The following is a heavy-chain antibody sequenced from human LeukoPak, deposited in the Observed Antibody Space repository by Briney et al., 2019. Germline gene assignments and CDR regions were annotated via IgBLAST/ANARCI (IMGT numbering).Heavy chain of an antibody. V-gene: IGHV1-69*13. CDR2: IIPIFGTA. D-gene: IGHD3-22*01. CDR3: ARGFAYDSSGYYLPDHY. Sequence: ASVKVSCKASGYTFTSYAISWVRQAPGQGLEWMGGIIPIFGTANYAQKFQGRVTITADESTSTAYMELSSLRSEDTAVYYCARGFAYDSSGYYLPDHYWGQGTLVTVSS. CDR1: GYTFTSYA. J-gene: IGHJ4*02.